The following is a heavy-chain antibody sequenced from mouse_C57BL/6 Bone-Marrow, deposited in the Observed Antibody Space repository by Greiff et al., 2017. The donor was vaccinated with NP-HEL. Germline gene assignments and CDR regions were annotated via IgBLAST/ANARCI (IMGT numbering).Heavy chain of an antibody. V-gene: IGHV1-81*01. CDR1: GYTFTSYG. CDR3: ARAGRYYGNYYY. J-gene: IGHJ2*01. CDR2: INPSTGGT. D-gene: IGHD2-1*01. Sequence: QVQLQQSGAELARPGASVKLSCKASGYTFTSYGISWVKQRTGQGLEWIGEINPSTGGTTYNQKFKAKATLTVDKSSSTAYMQLKSLTSEDSAVYYCARAGRYYGNYYYWGQGTTLTVSS.